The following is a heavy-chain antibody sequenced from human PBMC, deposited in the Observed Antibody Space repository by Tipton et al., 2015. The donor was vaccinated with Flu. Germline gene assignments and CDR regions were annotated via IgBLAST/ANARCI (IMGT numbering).Heavy chain of an antibody. Sequence: LRLSCTVSGASISSGSFYWTWLRQPAGKGLEWIGRLYTAGGTTYNSSLKSRVTISLDTPKNQFSLSLNSVTAADTAVYFCARQRSYYDTSGPRGGGFYLDSWGRGSLVTFSS. CDR3: ARQRSYYDTSGPRGGGFYLDS. J-gene: IGHJ4*01. D-gene: IGHD3-16*01. CDR2: LYTAGGT. V-gene: IGHV4-61*02. CDR1: GASISSGSFY.